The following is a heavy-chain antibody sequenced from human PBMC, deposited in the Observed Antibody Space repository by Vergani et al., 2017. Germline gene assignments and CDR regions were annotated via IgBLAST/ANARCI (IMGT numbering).Heavy chain of an antibody. V-gene: IGHV3-21*01. CDR1: GFTFSSYS. CDR2: ISSSSSYI. J-gene: IGHJ6*02. Sequence: EVQLVESGGGLVKPGGSLRLSCAASGFTFSSYSMNWVRQAPGKGLEWVSSISSSSSYIYYADSVKGRFTISRDNAKNSLYLQMNSLRAEDTAVYYCARDXVVVRGVIGFGMDVWGQGTTVTVSS. CDR3: ARDXVVVRGVIGFGMDV. D-gene: IGHD3-10*01.